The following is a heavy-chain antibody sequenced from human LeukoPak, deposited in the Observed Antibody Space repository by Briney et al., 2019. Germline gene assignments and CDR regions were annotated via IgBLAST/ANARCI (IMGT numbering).Heavy chain of an antibody. CDR1: GGSISSGGYY. CDR2: IYYSGST. Sequence: PSETLSLTCTVSGGSISSGGYYWSWIRQHPGKGLEWIGYIYYSGSTYYNPSLKSRVTISVDTSENQFSLKLNSVTAADTAVYYCARGYSSSWYFSEYFQHWGQGTLVTVSS. CDR3: ARGYSSSWYFSEYFQH. J-gene: IGHJ1*01. V-gene: IGHV4-31*03. D-gene: IGHD6-13*01.